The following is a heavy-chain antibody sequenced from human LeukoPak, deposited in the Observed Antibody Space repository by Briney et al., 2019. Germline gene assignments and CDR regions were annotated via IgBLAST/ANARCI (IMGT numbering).Heavy chain of an antibody. CDR2: IYYSGST. D-gene: IGHD3-10*01. Sequence: SETLSLTCTVSGGSISSYYWSWIRQPPGKGLEWIGYIYYSGSTNYNPSLKSRVTISVDTSKNQFSLKLSSVTAADTAVYYCARLYGDEGLLNWFDPWGQGTLVTVSS. J-gene: IGHJ5*02. V-gene: IGHV4-59*08. CDR1: GGSISSYY. CDR3: ARLYGDEGLLNWFDP.